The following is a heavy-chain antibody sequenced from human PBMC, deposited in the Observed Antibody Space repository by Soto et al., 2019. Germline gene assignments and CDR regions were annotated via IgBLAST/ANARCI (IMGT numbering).Heavy chain of an antibody. J-gene: IGHJ6*02. CDR1: GGSFSGYY. CDR3: ARTRGRRFGELLYRANYYGMDV. CDR2: INHSGGT. D-gene: IGHD3-10*01. V-gene: IGHV4-34*01. Sequence: KPSETLSLTCAVYGGSFSGYYWSWIRQPPGKGLEWIGEINHSGGTNYNPSLKSRVTISVDTSKNQFSLKLSSVTAADTAVYYCARTRGRRFGELLYRANYYGMDVWGQGTTVTVSS.